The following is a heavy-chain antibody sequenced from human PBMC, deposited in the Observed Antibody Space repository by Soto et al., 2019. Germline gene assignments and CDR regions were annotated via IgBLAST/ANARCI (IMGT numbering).Heavy chain of an antibody. D-gene: IGHD2-15*01. J-gene: IGHJ5*02. CDR2: INHIGST. V-gene: IGHV4-34*01. CDR1: GGSFSGYY. CDR3: ARSGSVVVAAIVRGARRFDP. Sequence: QVQLQQWGAGLLKPSETLSLTCAVYGGSFSGYYWSWIRQPPGKGLEWSGEINHIGSTNYNPSLKSRVTISVDTSKNQFSLKLSSVTAADTAVYYCARSGSVVVAAIVRGARRFDPWGQGTLVTVSS.